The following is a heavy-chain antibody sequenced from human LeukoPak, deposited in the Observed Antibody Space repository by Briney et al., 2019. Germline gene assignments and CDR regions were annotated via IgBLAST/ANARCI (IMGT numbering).Heavy chain of an antibody. J-gene: IGHJ4*02. V-gene: IGHV1-2*06. CDR2: INPNSGGT. CDR1: GYTITGYY. D-gene: IGHD2-21*01. CDR3: ARVVVMLRSNRDY. Sequence: ASVKVSCEASGYTITGYYMHWLRQAPGQGLEWMGRINPNSGGTNYAQKFQGRVAMTRDTSISTAYMELSRLRSDDTAVYYCARVVVMLRSNRDYWGQGTLVTVSS.